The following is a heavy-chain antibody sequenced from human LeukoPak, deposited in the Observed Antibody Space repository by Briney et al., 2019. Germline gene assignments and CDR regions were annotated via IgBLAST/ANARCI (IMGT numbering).Heavy chain of an antibody. D-gene: IGHD5-24*01. CDR2: IRFSDDTT. CDR3: TKDQALGYTNYGDL. CDR1: GFTFSSYA. Sequence: GGSLILSCAASGFTFSSYAMSWVRQAPGKGLEWVSTIRFSDDTTYYADSVKGRFTVSRDNSKSTLNLQMNSLRAEDTAVYYCTKDQALGYTNYGDLWGQGTLVTVSS. J-gene: IGHJ4*02. V-gene: IGHV3-23*01.